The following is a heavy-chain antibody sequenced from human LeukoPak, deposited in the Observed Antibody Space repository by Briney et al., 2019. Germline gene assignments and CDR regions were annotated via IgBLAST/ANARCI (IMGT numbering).Heavy chain of an antibody. D-gene: IGHD5-18*01. CDR3: ASSPRGYSFYFDY. V-gene: IGHV4-59*01. Sequence: PSETLSLTCTVSGGSISSDYWSWIRQPPGKGLEWIGYIYYSGSTNYNPSLKSRVTISVDTSKNQFSLKLSSVTAADTAVYYCASSPRGYSFYFDYWGQGTLVTVSS. CDR1: GGSISSDY. CDR2: IYYSGST. J-gene: IGHJ4*02.